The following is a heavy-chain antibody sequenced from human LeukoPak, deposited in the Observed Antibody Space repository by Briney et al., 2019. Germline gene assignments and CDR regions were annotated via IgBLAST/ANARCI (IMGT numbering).Heavy chain of an antibody. V-gene: IGHV3-30*18. Sequence: GGSLRLSCAASGFTFSSYGMHWVRQAPGKGLEWVAVISYDGSNKYYADSVKGRFTISRDNSKNTLYLQMNSLRAEDTAVYYCAKDTGIAVAGTSLFDYWGQGTLVTVSS. D-gene: IGHD6-19*01. CDR2: ISYDGSNK. J-gene: IGHJ4*02. CDR3: AKDTGIAVAGTSLFDY. CDR1: GFTFSSYG.